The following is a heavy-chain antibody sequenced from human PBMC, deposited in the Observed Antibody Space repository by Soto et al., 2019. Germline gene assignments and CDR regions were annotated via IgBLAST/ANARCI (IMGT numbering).Heavy chain of an antibody. V-gene: IGHV4-61*01. CDR2: IYYSGST. CDR3: ARVSQGVTMVRGASYYYYGMDV. D-gene: IGHD3-10*01. CDR1: GGSVSSGSYY. Sequence: SETLSLTCTVSGGSVSSGSYYWSWILQPPGKGLEWIGYIYYSGSTNYNPSLKSRVTISVDTSKNQFSLKLSSVTAADTAVYYCARVSQGVTMVRGASYYYYGMDVWGQGTTVTVSS. J-gene: IGHJ6*02.